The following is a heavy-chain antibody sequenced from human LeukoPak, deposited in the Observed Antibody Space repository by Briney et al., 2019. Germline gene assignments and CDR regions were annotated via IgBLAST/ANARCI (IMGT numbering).Heavy chain of an antibody. V-gene: IGHV4-4*02. D-gene: IGHD3-9*01. CDR1: GGSISSSNW. J-gene: IGHJ4*02. Sequence: SETLSLTCAVSGGSISSSNWWSWVRQPPGKGLEWIGEIYHSGSTNYNPSLKSRVTMSVDTSKNQFSLKLSSVTAADTAVYYCARGLPGRAYDILTGYYEAYYFDYWGQGTLVTVSS. CDR3: ARGLPGRAYDILTGYYEAYYFDY. CDR2: IYHSGST.